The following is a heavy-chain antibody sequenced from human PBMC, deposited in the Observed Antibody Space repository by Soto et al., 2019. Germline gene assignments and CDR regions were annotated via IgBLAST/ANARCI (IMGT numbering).Heavy chain of an antibody. J-gene: IGHJ6*02. CDR1: GATMRRYA. CDR2: IIAIFGTA. CDR3: LGVKGAEAYCYGRDG. Sequence: SVKSAWQASGATMRRYAISWVREYPIQRLEWMGWIIAIFGTANYSQKFQGRVTITADKSTSTAYMELSSPRSEDTAVYSCLGVKGAEAYCYGRDGWGQGTTGNVSS. V-gene: IGHV1-69*06.